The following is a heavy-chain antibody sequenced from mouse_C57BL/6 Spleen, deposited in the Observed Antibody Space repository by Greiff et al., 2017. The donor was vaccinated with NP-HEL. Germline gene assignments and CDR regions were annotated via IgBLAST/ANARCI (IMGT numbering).Heavy chain of an antibody. CDR2: IYPSDSET. V-gene: IGHV1-61*01. J-gene: IGHJ2*01. Sequence: VQLQQPGAELVRPGSSVKLSCKASGYTFTSYWMDWVKQRPGQGLEWIGNIYPSDSETHYNQKFKDKATLTVDKSSSTAYMQLSSLTSEDSAVYYCARGLRQYYFDYWGQGTTLTVSS. CDR3: ARGLRQYYFDY. D-gene: IGHD3-2*02. CDR1: GYTFTSYW.